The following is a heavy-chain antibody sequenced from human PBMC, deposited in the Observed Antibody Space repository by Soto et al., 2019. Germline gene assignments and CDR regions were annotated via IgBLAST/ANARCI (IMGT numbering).Heavy chain of an antibody. CDR2: IGTAGDT. Sequence: GGSLRLSCAASGFTFSSYDMHWVRQATGKGLEWVSAIGTAGDTYYPGSVKGRFTISRENAKNSLYLQMNSLRAGDMAVYYCARGPLLDVDSISWYALFAFDIWGQGTMVTVSS. CDR1: GFTFSSYD. J-gene: IGHJ3*02. D-gene: IGHD6-13*01. CDR3: ARGPLLDVDSISWYALFAFDI. V-gene: IGHV3-13*01.